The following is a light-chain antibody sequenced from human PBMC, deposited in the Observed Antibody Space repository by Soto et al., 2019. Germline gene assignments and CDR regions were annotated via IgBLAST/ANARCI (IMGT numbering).Light chain of an antibody. J-gene: IGKJ1*01. CDR1: QSVSSNY. Sequence: EIVLTQSPGTLSLSPGEGATLSCRASQSVSSNYLAWYQQRPGQAPRLLIYGAASRATGIPDRFRGSGSETDFTLTISRLEPEDYAVYYCQQYANSPGTFGQGTQVEIK. CDR3: QQYANSPGT. CDR2: GAA. V-gene: IGKV3-20*01.